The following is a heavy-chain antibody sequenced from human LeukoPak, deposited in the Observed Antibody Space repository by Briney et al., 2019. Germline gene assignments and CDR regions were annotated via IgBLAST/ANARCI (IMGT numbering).Heavy chain of an antibody. CDR1: GYTFTSYD. D-gene: IGHD5-12*01. J-gene: IGHJ4*02. V-gene: IGHV1-8*01. CDR3: VNRIGGYDSG. CDR2: MNPNSGNT. Sequence: AASVKVSCKASGYTFTSYDINWVRQASGQGLEWMGWMNPNSGNTGYAQKFQGRVTMTGNTSISTAYMELRSLRSADTAVYYCVNRIGGYDSGWGQGTLVTVSS.